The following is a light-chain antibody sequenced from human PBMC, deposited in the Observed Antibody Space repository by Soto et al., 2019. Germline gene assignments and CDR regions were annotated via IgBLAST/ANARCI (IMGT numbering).Light chain of an antibody. Sequence: QSALTQPRSVSGSPGQSVTISCTGTSSDVGGYNYVSWYQQHPGKAPKFLIYDVSKRPSGVPDRFSGSKSANTASLTTSGLQAANEAAYYCCSYAGSYTYVFGTGTKVTVL. CDR3: CSYAGSYTYV. CDR1: SSDVGGYNY. J-gene: IGLJ1*01. CDR2: DVS. V-gene: IGLV2-11*01.